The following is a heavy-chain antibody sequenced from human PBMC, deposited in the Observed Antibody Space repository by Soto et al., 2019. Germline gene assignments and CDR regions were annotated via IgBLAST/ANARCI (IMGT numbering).Heavy chain of an antibody. V-gene: IGHV4-59*01. CDR3: ARDYQNYGDYYNYMDV. D-gene: IGHD4-17*01. CDR2: IYYSGST. J-gene: IGHJ6*03. Sequence: SETLSLTCTVSGGSISSYYWSWIRQPPGKGLEWIGYIYYSGSTNYNPSLKSRVTISVDTSKNQFSLKLSSVTAADTAVYYCARDYQNYGDYYNYMDVWGKGTKVTVSS. CDR1: GGSISSYY.